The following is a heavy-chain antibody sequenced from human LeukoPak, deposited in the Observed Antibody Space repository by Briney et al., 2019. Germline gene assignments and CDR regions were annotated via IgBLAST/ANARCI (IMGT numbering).Heavy chain of an antibody. J-gene: IGHJ6*02. V-gene: IGHV3-73*01. CDR1: GFTFSDST. D-gene: IGHD1-26*01. CDR3: VRGAASGSYYGLGV. Sequence: GGSLRLSCAASGFTFSDSTMHWVRQASGKGLEWVGRIRNKANNYATAYATSVKGRFTLSRDDSKNTAYLQMNSLKTEDTALYYCVRGAASGSYYGLGVWGQGATVTVSS. CDR2: IRNKANNYAT.